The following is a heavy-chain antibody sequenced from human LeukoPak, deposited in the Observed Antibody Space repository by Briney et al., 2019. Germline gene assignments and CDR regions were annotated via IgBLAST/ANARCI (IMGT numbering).Heavy chain of an antibody. CDR2: ISAYNGNT. Sequence: ASVKVSCKASGYTFTSYGISWVRQAPGQGLEWMGWISAYNGNTNYAQKLQGRVTMTTDTSTSTAYMELRSLRSDDTAVYYCARGKSSAVVVAATPGPFDYWGQGTLVTVSS. D-gene: IGHD2-15*01. V-gene: IGHV1-18*01. CDR3: ARGKSSAVVVAATPGPFDY. J-gene: IGHJ4*02. CDR1: GYTFTSYG.